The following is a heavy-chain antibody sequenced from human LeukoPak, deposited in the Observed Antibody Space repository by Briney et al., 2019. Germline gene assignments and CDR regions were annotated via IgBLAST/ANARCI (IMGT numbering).Heavy chain of an antibody. CDR2: IKQDGSEK. CDR1: GFTFSGYW. J-gene: IGHJ6*04. V-gene: IGHV3-7*03. CDR3: AKGTTDYGSGYGMDV. Sequence: GGSLRLSCAASGFTFSGYWMTWVRQAPGKGLEWVANIKQDGSEKYYVDSVKGRFTISRDNAKNSLYLQMNSLRAEDTAVYYCAKGTTDYGSGYGMDVWGKGTTVTVSS. D-gene: IGHD3-10*01.